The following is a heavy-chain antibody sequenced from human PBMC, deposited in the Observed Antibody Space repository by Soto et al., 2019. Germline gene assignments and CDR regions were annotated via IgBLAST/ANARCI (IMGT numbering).Heavy chain of an antibody. Sequence: SETLSLTCTVSGGSISSYYWSWIRQPPGKGLEWIGYIYYSGSTNYNPSLKSRVTISVDTSKNQFSLKLSSVTAADTAVYYRARLPKYYYDSSGVPWGQGTLVTVSS. CDR1: GGSISSYY. V-gene: IGHV4-59*08. CDR3: ARLPKYYYDSSGVP. D-gene: IGHD3-22*01. J-gene: IGHJ5*02. CDR2: IYYSGST.